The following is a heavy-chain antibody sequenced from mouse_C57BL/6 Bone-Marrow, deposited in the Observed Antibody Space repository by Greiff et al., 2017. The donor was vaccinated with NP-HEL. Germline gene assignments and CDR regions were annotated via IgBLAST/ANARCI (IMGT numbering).Heavy chain of an antibody. J-gene: IGHJ3*01. CDR2: IYPRSGNT. Sequence: VQLQQSGAELARPGASVKLSCKASGYTFTSYGISWVKQRTGQGLEWIGEIYPRSGNTYYNEKFKGKATLTADKSSSTAYMELRSLTSEDSAVYFCARSGWLLGPAWFAYWGQGTLVTVSA. V-gene: IGHV1-81*01. D-gene: IGHD2-3*01. CDR1: GYTFTSYG. CDR3: ARSGWLLGPAWFAY.